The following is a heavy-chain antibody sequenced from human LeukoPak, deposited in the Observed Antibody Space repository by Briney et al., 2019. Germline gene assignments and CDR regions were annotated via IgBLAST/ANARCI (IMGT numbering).Heavy chain of an antibody. CDR3: ARDTQSVRTVTMSWYMDV. V-gene: IGHV4-61*02. J-gene: IGHJ6*03. CDR2: IYTSGST. D-gene: IGHD4-11*01. Sequence: SETLSLTCTVSGGSISSGSYYWRWLRQPAGRGLVWIGRIYTSGSTNYNPSLKSRVTISVDTSKNQFSLKLSSVTAADTAVYYCARDTQSVRTVTMSWYMDVWGKGTTVTVSS. CDR1: GGSISSGSYY.